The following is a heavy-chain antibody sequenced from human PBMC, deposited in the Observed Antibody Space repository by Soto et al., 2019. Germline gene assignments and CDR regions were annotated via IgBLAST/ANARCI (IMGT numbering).Heavy chain of an antibody. CDR2: IIPIFGTA. Sequence: QVQLVQSGAEVKKPGSSVKVSCQASGGTFSSYAISWVRQAPGQGLEWMGGIIPIFGTANYAQKFQCRVTINADESTRTAYRELSSRRSEDMAVYYCAKGPASYDNVTSCYHPWGLGYWGQGTLVTVSS. D-gene: IGHD3-9*01. J-gene: IGHJ4*02. CDR3: AKGPASYDNVTSCYHPWGLGY. V-gene: IGHV1-69*01. CDR1: GGTFSSYA.